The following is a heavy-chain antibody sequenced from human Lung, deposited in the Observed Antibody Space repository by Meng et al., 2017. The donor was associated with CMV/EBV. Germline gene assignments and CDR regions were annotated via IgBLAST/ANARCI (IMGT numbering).Heavy chain of an antibody. J-gene: IGHJ6*02. CDR1: GFTFISSS. CDR3: AAASNWDYYYYNAFAV. V-gene: IGHV1-58*01. D-gene: IGHD1-26*01. CDR2: IVVETGNT. Sequence: SVKVSCKASGFTFISSSVQWVRQARGQPLEWIGWIVVETGNTNYAQKFEEKVTISRDMSTNTAYMEVSSLGSDDSAVYYCAAASNWDYYYYNAFAVWGQGTTVTVSS.